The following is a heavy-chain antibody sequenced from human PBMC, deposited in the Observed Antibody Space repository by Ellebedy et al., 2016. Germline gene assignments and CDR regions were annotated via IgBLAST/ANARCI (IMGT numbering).Heavy chain of an antibody. V-gene: IGHV1-18*04. CDR2: ISAYNGNT. D-gene: IGHD2-2*01. J-gene: IGHJ5*02. CDR1: GYTFTSYG. Sequence: ASVKVSCKASGYTFTSYGISWVRQAPGQGLEWMGWISAYNGNTNYAQKLQGRVTMTTDTSTSTAYMELRSLRSDDTAVYYCARVFKKYQLLLRGLFWFDPWGQGTLVTVSS. CDR3: ARVFKKYQLLLRGLFWFDP.